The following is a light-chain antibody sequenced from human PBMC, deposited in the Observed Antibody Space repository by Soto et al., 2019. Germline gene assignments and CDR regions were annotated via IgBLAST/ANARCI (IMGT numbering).Light chain of an antibody. CDR2: STN. J-gene: IGLJ1*01. V-gene: IGLV8-61*01. Sequence: QTVVTQEPSFSVSPGGTVTLTCGLSSGSVSTSYYPSWYQQTPGQAPRTLIYSTNTRSSGVPDRFSGSILGNKAALTITGAQADDESDYSCVLYMGSGISVFGTGTKLTVL. CDR3: VLYMGSGISV. CDR1: SGSVSTSYY.